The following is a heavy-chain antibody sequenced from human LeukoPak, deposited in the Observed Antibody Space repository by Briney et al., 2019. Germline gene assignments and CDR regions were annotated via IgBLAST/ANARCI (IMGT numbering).Heavy chain of an antibody. D-gene: IGHD3-22*01. CDR2: IYYSGST. Sequence: SETLSLTCTVSGGSISSYYWSWIRQPPGKGLEWIGYIYYSGSTNYNPSLKSRVTISVDTSKNQFSLKLSSVTAADTAVYYCARGTVVVPPRLVGAFDIWGQGTMVTVSS. J-gene: IGHJ3*02. CDR1: GGSISSYY. V-gene: IGHV4-59*01. CDR3: ARGTVVVPPRLVGAFDI.